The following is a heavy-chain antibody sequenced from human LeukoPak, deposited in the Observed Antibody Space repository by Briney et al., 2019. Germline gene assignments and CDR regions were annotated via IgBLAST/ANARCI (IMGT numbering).Heavy chain of an antibody. CDR3: TRGRGGATTLVDY. CDR1: GGTFSSYA. Sequence: SVKVSCKASGGTFSSYAISWVRQAPGQGLEWMGGIIPIFGTANYAQKFQGRVTITADESTSTAYMELSSLRSEDTAVYYCTRGRGGATTLVDYWGQGTLVTVSS. D-gene: IGHD1-26*01. J-gene: IGHJ4*02. CDR2: IIPIFGTA. V-gene: IGHV1-69*13.